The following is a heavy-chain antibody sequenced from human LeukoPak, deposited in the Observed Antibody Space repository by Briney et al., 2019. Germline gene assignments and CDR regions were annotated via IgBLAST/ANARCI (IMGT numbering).Heavy chain of an antibody. Sequence: ASVKVSFKASGYTFTGYYMHWVRQAPGQGLEWMGWINPNSGGTNYAQKFQGRVTMTRDTSISTAYMELSSLRSDDTAVYYCASYSGSYSSDFDYWGQGTLVTVSS. J-gene: IGHJ4*02. V-gene: IGHV1-2*02. CDR1: GYTFTGYY. D-gene: IGHD1-26*01. CDR2: INPNSGGT. CDR3: ASYSGSYSSDFDY.